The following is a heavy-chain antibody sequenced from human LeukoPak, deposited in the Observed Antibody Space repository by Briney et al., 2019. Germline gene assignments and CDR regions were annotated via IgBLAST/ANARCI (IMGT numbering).Heavy chain of an antibody. D-gene: IGHD2-2*02. CDR2: ISAYNGNT. CDR1: GYTFTSYG. V-gene: IGHV1-18*01. Sequence: ASVKVSCKTSGYTFTSYGSSWVRQDPGQGLEWMGWISAYNGNTNYAQKFQGRVTMTIDTSTSTAYMELRSLSSDDTAVYYCARDHYCSSTTCYMGHFDYWGQGTLVTVSS. CDR3: ARDHYCSSTTCYMGHFDY. J-gene: IGHJ4*02.